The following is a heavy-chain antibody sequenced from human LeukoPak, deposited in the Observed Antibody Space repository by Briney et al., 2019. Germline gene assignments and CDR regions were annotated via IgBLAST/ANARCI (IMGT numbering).Heavy chain of an antibody. J-gene: IGHJ4*02. Sequence: SETLSLTCTVSGGSIRSNYWSWIRQAPGKRLEWIGYIWHTGTTTYNPSLESRVTISVDTSKSQFSLRLSSVTAADTAVYYCARVRSSAGPFDYWGQGTRVTVSS. D-gene: IGHD3-22*01. CDR2: IWHTGTT. V-gene: IGHV4-59*01. CDR3: ARVRSSAGPFDY. CDR1: GGSIRSNY.